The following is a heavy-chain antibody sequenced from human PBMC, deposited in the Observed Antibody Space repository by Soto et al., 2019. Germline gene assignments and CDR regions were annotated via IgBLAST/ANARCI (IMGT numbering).Heavy chain of an antibody. J-gene: IGHJ4*02. Sequence: EVQLLGSGGGLVQPGGSLRLSCAASGLTFSTYAMSWVRQAPGKGLEWVSSISGNGANTYYTDSVKGRFIISRDNSKNALFRHMNSLSAEDTALYYCAKDRPNYYGSGGGYYKAGGDYWGQGTLVTVSS. CDR1: GLTFSTYA. V-gene: IGHV3-23*01. D-gene: IGHD3-10*01. CDR3: AKDRPNYYGSGGGYYKAGGDY. CDR2: ISGNGANT.